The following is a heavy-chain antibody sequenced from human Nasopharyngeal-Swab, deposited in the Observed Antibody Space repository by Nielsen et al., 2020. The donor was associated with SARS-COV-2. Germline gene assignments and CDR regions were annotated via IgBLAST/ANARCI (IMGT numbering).Heavy chain of an antibody. J-gene: IGHJ6*02. CDR1: GFTFSSYA. CDR3: AKEGYYDFWSGYYATHYYGMDV. CDR2: ISGSGGST. Sequence: GGSLRLSCAASGFTFSSYAMSWVRQAPGKGLEWVSAISGSGGSTYYADSVKGRFTISRDNSKNPLYLQMNSLRAEDTAVYYCAKEGYYDFWSGYYATHYYGMDVWGQGTTVTVSS. V-gene: IGHV3-23*01. D-gene: IGHD3-3*01.